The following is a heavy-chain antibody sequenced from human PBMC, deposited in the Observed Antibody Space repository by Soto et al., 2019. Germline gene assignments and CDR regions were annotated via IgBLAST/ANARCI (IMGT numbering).Heavy chain of an antibody. CDR2: INAGNGNT. Sequence: QVKLVQSGAEEKKPGASVKVSCKASGYTFTSYAMHWVRQAPGQRLEWMGWINAGNGNTKYSQKFQGRVNITRDTSASTAYMELSSLRSEDTAVYYCARSIVVVTALDYWGQGTLVTVSS. CDR1: GYTFTSYA. CDR3: ARSIVVVTALDY. D-gene: IGHD2-21*02. V-gene: IGHV1-3*05. J-gene: IGHJ4*02.